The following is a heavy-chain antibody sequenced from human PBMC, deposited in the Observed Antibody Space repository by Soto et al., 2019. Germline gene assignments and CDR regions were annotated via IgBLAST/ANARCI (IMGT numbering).Heavy chain of an antibody. CDR1: GFTFRDYY. V-gene: IGHV3-11*01. CDR3: ARGVVVTAYDAFDI. D-gene: IGHD2-21*02. J-gene: IGHJ3*02. CDR2: INTRSTIV. Sequence: GGSLRLSCAASGFTFRDYYMVWVRQAPGKGLEWVSYINTRSTIVYYADSVKGRFTISRDNAKNSLYLQMNSLRADDTAVYYCARGVVVTAYDAFDIWGQGTMVTVSS.